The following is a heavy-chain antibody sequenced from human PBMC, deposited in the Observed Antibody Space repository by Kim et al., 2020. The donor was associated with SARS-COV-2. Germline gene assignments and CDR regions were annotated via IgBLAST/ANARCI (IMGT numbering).Heavy chain of an antibody. CDR3: ARETELGYFDY. V-gene: IGHV1-69*04. Sequence: ANYAQKVQGRVTITADKSTSTAYMELSSLRSEDTAVYYCARETELGYFDYWGQGTLVTVSS. CDR2: A. J-gene: IGHJ4*02. D-gene: IGHD7-27*01.